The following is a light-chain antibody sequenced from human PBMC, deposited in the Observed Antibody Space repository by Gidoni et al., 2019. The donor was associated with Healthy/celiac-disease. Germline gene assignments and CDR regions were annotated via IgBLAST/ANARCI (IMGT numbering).Light chain of an antibody. CDR3: QQYGSSPPYT. V-gene: IGKV3-20*01. Sequence: SCMASQSVSSSYLAWYQHKHGQAPRLLIYGESSRATGIKDRFSGSGSGTDFTLTISRMEPEDFAVYYCQQYGSSPPYTCGQGTKLEIK. CDR1: QSVSSSY. J-gene: IGKJ2*01. CDR2: GES.